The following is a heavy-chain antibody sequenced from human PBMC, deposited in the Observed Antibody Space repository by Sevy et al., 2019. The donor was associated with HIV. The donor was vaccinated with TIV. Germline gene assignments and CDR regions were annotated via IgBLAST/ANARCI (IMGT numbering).Heavy chain of an antibody. J-gene: IGHJ6*02. CDR1: GYTFTSYD. V-gene: IGHV1-8*01. Sequence: ASVKVSCRASGYTFTSYDINWVRQATGQGLEWMGWMCPNSGNTGYAQKFQGRVTMTRNTSISTAYMELSSLRSEDTAVYYCARFLSTSYYYYYAMDVWGQGTTVTVSS. CDR2: MCPNSGNT. D-gene: IGHD2-2*01. CDR3: ARFLSTSYYYYYAMDV.